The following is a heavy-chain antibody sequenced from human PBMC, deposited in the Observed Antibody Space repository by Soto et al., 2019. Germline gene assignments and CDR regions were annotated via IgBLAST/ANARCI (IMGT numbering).Heavy chain of an antibody. Sequence: PGRSLRLSCAASGFTFSTYAMKWVRQAPGRGLEWVSAISNSFSDGDTHYADSVKGRFSISRDNSKNTLYLQMNSLRAEDTAVHYCAKKYYDFWSGYSYYYYGMDVWGQGTTVTVYS. D-gene: IGHD3-3*01. CDR3: AKKYYDFWSGYSYYYYGMDV. J-gene: IGHJ6*02. V-gene: IGHV3-23*01. CDR1: GFTFSTYA. CDR2: ISNSFSDGDT.